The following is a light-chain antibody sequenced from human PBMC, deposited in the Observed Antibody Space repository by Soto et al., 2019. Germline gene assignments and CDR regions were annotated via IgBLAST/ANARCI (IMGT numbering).Light chain of an antibody. J-gene: IGLJ1*01. CDR1: SSDISVYNY. V-gene: IGLV2-8*01. CDR2: EVV. CDR3: SSYAGRNTYV. Sequence: QSALTQPPSASGSLGQSVTISCTGTSSDISVYNYVSWYQQVPGKAPKLMIFEVVKRPSGVPDRFSGSKSGNTASLTVSGLHAEDEADYYCSSYAGRNTYVFGTGTKLTVL.